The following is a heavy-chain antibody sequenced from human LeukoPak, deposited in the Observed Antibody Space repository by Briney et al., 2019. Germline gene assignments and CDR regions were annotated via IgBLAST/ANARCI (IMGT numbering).Heavy chain of an antibody. CDR1: GFTFSSYS. Sequence: GGSLRLSCAASGFTFSSYSMNWVRQAPGKGLEWVSYISSSSSTIYYADSVKGRFTISRVNAKNSPYLQMNSLRAEDTAVYYCARAYYYDSSGFDAGAYWGQGTLVTVSS. CDR2: ISSSSSTI. CDR3: ARAYYYDSSGFDAGAY. J-gene: IGHJ4*02. V-gene: IGHV3-48*01. D-gene: IGHD3-22*01.